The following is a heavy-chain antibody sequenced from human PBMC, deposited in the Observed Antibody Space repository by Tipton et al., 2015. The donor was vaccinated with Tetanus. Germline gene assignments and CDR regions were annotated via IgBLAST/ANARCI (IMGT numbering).Heavy chain of an antibody. V-gene: IGHV4-61*01. J-gene: IGHJ3*02. CDR2: THHSGNT. CDR1: GGSVNSGTYY. D-gene: IGHD3-10*01. CDR3: ARWGDASGSTNLYAFDI. Sequence: TLSLTCSVSGGSVNSGTYYWSWIRQPPGKGLEWIGYTHHSGNTKYNPSLSGRVTTSVDTSKNQFSLKISSLTAADAAVYYCARWGDASGSTNLYAFDIWGQGTMVSVSS.